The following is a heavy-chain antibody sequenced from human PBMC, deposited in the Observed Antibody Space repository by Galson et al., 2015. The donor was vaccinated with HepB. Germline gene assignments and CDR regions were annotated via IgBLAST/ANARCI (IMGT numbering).Heavy chain of an antibody. Sequence: QSGAEVKKPGESLKISCKGSGYSFTSYRIGWVRQMPGKGLEWMGIIYPGDSDTRYSPSFQGQVTISADKSISTAYLQWSSLKASDTAMYYCARHQNVLNQLPLFGYYMDVWGKGTTVTVSS. CDR1: GYSFTSYR. CDR3: ARHQNVLNQLPLFGYYMDV. CDR2: IYPGDSDT. V-gene: IGHV5-51*01. J-gene: IGHJ6*03. D-gene: IGHD2-2*01.